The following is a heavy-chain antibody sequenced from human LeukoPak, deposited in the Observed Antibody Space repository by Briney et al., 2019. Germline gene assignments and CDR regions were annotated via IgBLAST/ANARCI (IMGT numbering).Heavy chain of an antibody. J-gene: IGHJ4*02. V-gene: IGHV4-59*08. CDR1: GGSISSYY. CDR3: TRRGRNNWGEGNDY. CDR2: INDSGTT. Sequence: KTSETLSLTCTASGGSISSYYWSWIRQPPGKGLEWIGYINDSGTTNSNPSLKSRVTMSVDTSKNQFSLKLSSVTAADTAVYYCTRRGRNNWGEGNDYWGQGTLVTVSS. D-gene: IGHD1-1*01.